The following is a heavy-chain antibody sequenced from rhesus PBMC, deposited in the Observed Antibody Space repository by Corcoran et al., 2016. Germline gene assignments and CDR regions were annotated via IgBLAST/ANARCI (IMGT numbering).Heavy chain of an antibody. CDR2: ISESGVTI. D-gene: IGHD3-28*01. V-gene: IGHV3-100*01. CDR3: TRGDSGYYTVEYFEF. J-gene: IGHJ1*01. CDR1: GFTFSSYV. Sequence: EVQLVESGGGLVQPGGSLRLSCVASGFTFSSYVMHWVRQAPGKGLEWVSVISESGVTIYYADSFKCQFPISRDNAKNSLFLQMNSLRAEDTAVYYCTRGDSGYYTVEYFEFWGQGALVTVSS.